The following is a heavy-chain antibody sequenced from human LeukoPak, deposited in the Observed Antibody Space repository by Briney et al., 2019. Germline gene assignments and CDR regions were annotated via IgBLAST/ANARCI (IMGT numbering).Heavy chain of an antibody. CDR1: GFSINNYW. CDR3: ARGGTYSYDAFHI. V-gene: IGHV3-74*01. D-gene: IGHD1-26*01. CDR2: ISGAGSTT. J-gene: IGHJ3*02. Sequence: GGSLRLSCAASGFSINNYWMHWVRQAPGKGLVWVSGISGAGSTTYYADSVKGRFAISRDNAKNTLYLQMNSLRAEDTAVYYRARGGTYSYDAFHIWGQGTMVTVSS.